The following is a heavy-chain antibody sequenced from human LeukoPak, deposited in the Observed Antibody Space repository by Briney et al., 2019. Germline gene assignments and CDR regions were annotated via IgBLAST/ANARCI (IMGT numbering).Heavy chain of an antibody. Sequence: SETLSLTCAAYGGSFSGYYWSWIRQPPGKRLEWIGEINHSGSTNYNPSLKGRVTISVDTSKNQFSLKLSSVTAADTAVYYCADRGEQQLVTGGYWGQGTLVTVSS. V-gene: IGHV4-34*01. J-gene: IGHJ4*02. D-gene: IGHD6-13*01. CDR2: INHSGST. CDR3: ADRGEQQLVTGGY. CDR1: GGSFSGYY.